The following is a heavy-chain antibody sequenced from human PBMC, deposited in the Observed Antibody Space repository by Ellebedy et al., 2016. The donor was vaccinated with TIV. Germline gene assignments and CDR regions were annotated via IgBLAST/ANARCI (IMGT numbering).Heavy chain of an antibody. CDR3: AKGAGWYNY. CDR2: IYYSGTT. D-gene: IGHD6-19*01. CDR1: SGSISSDY. J-gene: IGHJ4*02. Sequence: MPSETLSLTCTVSSGSISSDYWSWLRQPPGKGLAWIGYIYYSGTTNYNPSLKSQVTISLDTSKNQFSLKLSSVTAAATAVYYCAKGAGWYNYWGQGTLVTVSS. V-gene: IGHV4-59*01.